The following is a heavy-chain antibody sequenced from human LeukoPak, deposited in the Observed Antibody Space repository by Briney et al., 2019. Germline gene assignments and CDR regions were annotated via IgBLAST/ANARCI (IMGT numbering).Heavy chain of an antibody. Sequence: GGSLRLSCATSGFTFSTSWMHWVRHAPGKGLVWVSRINTDGNTRDYADSVKGRFTISRDNAKNTLYLQMNSLRADDTAVYYCARARYGTTLGFWGQGTLVTVSS. CDR2: INTDGNTR. J-gene: IGHJ4*02. V-gene: IGHV3-74*01. CDR1: GFTFSTSW. CDR3: ARARYGTTLGF. D-gene: IGHD2-8*01.